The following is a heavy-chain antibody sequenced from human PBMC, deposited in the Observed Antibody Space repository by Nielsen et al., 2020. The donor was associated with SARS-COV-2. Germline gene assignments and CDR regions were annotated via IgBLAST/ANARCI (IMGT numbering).Heavy chain of an antibody. CDR1: GFTFSSYS. CDR2: ISSSSSYI. D-gene: IGHD2-15*01. J-gene: IGHJ4*02. CDR3: ARDCSGGSCYSFVY. V-gene: IGHV3-21*01. Sequence: GESLKISCAASGFTFSSYSMNWVRQAPGKGLEWVSSISSSSSYIYYADSVKGRFTISRDNAKNSLYLQMNSLRAEDTAVYYCARDCSGGSCYSFVYWGQGTLVTVSS.